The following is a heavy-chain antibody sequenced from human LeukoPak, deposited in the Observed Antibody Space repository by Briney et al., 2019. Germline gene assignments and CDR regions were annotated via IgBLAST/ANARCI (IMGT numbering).Heavy chain of an antibody. Sequence: GGSLRLSGAPSGFTFSNYAMNWVRQAPGKGLEWISFISSSSSNIHYADSVKGRFTISRDNAKNSLYLQMNSLRAEDTAVYYCAREFYSDSSGYYKNGYFQHWGQGTLVTVSS. CDR3: AREFYSDSSGYYKNGYFQH. J-gene: IGHJ1*01. V-gene: IGHV3-21*01. CDR1: GFTFSNYA. D-gene: IGHD3-22*01. CDR2: ISSSSSNI.